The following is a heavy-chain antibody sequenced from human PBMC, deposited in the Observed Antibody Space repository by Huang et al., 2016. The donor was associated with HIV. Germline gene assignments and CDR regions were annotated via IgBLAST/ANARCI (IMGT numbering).Heavy chain of an antibody. CDR3: GKDNGRDYYYGMDA. J-gene: IGHJ6*02. Sequence: EVQLVESGGGLVQPGRSLRLSCVVSGFTFDDYAMHWVRQAPGKGPEWVSGIKWNSGNKGYADLVRGRFTSSRDNAKNSLYLQMNSLRAEDTALYYCGKDNGRDYYYGMDAWGRGTTVIVSS. CDR1: GFTFDDYA. CDR2: IKWNSGNK. V-gene: IGHV3-9*01.